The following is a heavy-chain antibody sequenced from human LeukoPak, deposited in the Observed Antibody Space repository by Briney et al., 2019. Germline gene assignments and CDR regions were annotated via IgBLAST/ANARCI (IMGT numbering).Heavy chain of an antibody. V-gene: IGHV1-18*01. CDR1: GYTFNTYG. D-gene: IGHD2-15*01. CDR3: LRDALRPRLTPDY. J-gene: IGHJ4*02. CDR2: ISTYNGDT. Sequence: GASVKVSCKASGYTFNTYGISWVRQAPGQGLEWMGWISTYNGDTNYVQNLQSRVTMTTDTSTSTAYMELMSLRSDDTAVYYCLRDALRPRLTPDYWGQGTLVTVSS.